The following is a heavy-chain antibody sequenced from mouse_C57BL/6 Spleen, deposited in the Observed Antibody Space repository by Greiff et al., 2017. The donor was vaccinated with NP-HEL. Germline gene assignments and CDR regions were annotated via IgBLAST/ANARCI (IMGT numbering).Heavy chain of an antibody. J-gene: IGHJ4*01. D-gene: IGHD1-1*01. CDR3: ARRKAYGSRYAMDY. V-gene: IGHV1-26*01. CDR2: INPNNGGT. Sequence: EVQLQQSGPELVKPGASVKISCKASGYTFTDYYMNWVKQSHGKSLEWIGDINPNNGGTSYNQKFKGKATLTVDKSSSTAYMELRSLTSEDSAVYYCARRKAYGSRYAMDYWGQGTSVTVSS. CDR1: GYTFTDYY.